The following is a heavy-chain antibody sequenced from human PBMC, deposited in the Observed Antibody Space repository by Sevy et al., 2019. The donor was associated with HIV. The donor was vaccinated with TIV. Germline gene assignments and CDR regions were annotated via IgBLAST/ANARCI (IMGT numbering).Heavy chain of an antibody. V-gene: IGHV1-2*02. Sequence: ASVKVSCKASGYTFTGYYMHWVRQAPGQGLEWMGWINPNSGGTNYAQKFQGRVTMTRDTSISTAYMELSRLRSDDTAVYYCARTPKDSSEYYFDYWGQGTLVTVSS. J-gene: IGHJ4*02. D-gene: IGHD3-22*01. CDR3: ARTPKDSSEYYFDY. CDR2: INPNSGGT. CDR1: GYTFTGYY.